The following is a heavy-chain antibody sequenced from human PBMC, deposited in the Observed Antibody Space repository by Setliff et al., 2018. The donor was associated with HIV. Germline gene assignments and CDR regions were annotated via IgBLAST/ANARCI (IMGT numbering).Heavy chain of an antibody. J-gene: IGHJ5*02. Sequence: ASVKVSCKDSGYTFTNYYLHWVRQAPGQGLEWMGWINPNSGGTNYAQKFQGRVTMTRDTSISTAYMELSRLRYDDTAIYYCARDPFLWEVTPPWGQGTLVTVSS. V-gene: IGHV1-2*02. CDR1: GYTFTNYY. D-gene: IGHD3-10*01. CDR3: ARDPFLWEVTPP. CDR2: INPNSGGT.